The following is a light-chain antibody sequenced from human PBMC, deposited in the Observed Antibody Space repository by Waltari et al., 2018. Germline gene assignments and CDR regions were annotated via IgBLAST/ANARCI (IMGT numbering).Light chain of an antibody. V-gene: IGLV2-23*02. CDR3: CSYAGTPRVV. Sequence: QSALTPPASVSGSPGQSITISCPGTNNDIGSYNLVSWYQQHPGKAPKVLIFEVNKRPSGVSNRFSGSKSGNTASLTVSGLHPEDEADYYCCSYAGTPRVVFGGGTKLTVL. CDR1: NNDIGSYNL. J-gene: IGLJ2*01. CDR2: EVN.